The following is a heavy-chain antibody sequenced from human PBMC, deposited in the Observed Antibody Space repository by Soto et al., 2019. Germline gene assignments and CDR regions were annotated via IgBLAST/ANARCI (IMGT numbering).Heavy chain of an antibody. CDR3: ARQRTSVVTQAYFDS. CDR2: IYYSGST. D-gene: IGHD2-21*02. CDR1: GDSINNRSYY. Sequence: ASETLSLTCTVTGDSINNRSYYWGWIRQPPGKGLDWIGSIYYSGSTYNNPSLKSRVSMSVATSKTQFSLKLRSVTAADTALSSCARQRTSVVTQAYFDSWGEGSLVTVSS. V-gene: IGHV4-39*01. J-gene: IGHJ4*02.